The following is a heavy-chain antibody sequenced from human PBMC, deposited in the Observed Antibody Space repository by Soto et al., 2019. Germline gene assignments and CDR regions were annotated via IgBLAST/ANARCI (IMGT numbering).Heavy chain of an antibody. Sequence: QVVLLQSGADVKEPGSSVNISCKTFGDVFSTDTINWVRQAPGQGLLWMGSIIPFLNLSNIEPTSMDRLIIPADEFTGTAYLKLRGLTREDTAIYFGATLGAQNDPWGHGARITVSS. J-gene: IGHJ5*02. CDR3: ATLGAQNDP. CDR2: IIPFLNLS. D-gene: IGHD3-16*01. CDR1: GDVFSTDT. V-gene: IGHV1-69*09.